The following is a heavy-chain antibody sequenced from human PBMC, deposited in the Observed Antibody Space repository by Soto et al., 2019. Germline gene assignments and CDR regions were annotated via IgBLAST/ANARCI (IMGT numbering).Heavy chain of an antibody. J-gene: IGHJ4*02. CDR2: IDPSDSYT. CDR3: ARHSGPYSSSSPLGY. D-gene: IGHD6-6*01. V-gene: IGHV5-10-1*03. Sequence: EVQLVQSGAEVKKPGESLRISCKGSGYTFTSFWITWVRQMPGKGLEWMGRIDPSDSYTSYSPSFQGHVTISADKSINTAYLQWSSLKASDTAMYYCARHSGPYSSSSPLGYWGQGTLVTVSS. CDR1: GYTFTSFW.